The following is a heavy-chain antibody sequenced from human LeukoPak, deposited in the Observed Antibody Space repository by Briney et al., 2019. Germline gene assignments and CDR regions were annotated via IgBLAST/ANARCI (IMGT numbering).Heavy chain of an antibody. CDR2: ISSSSSTI. D-gene: IGHD4-17*01. CDR1: GFTFSSYS. V-gene: IGHV3-48*01. CDR3: ARRIDPLYGDSGRDMDV. Sequence: PGGSLRLSCAASGFTFSSYSMNWVRQAPGKGLEWVSYISSSSSTIYYADSVKGRFTISRDNAKNSLYLQMNSLRAEDTAVYYCARRIDPLYGDSGRDMDVWGKGTTVTVSS. J-gene: IGHJ6*03.